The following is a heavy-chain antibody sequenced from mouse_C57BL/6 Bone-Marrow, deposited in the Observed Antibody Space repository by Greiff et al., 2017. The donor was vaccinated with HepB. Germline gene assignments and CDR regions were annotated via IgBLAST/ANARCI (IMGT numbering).Heavy chain of an antibody. V-gene: IGHV5-9*01. J-gene: IGHJ2*01. Sequence: EVQGVESGGGLVKPGGSLKLSCAASGFTFSSYTMSWVRQTPEKRLEWVATISGGGGNTYYPDSVKGRFTISRDNAKNTLYLQMSSLRSEDTALYYCARLITTVGGYFDYWGQGTTLTVSS. CDR3: ARLITTVGGYFDY. CDR1: GFTFSSYT. D-gene: IGHD1-1*01. CDR2: ISGGGGNT.